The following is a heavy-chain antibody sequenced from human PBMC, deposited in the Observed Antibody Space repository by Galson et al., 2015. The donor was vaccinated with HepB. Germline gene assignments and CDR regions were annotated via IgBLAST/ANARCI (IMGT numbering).Heavy chain of an antibody. CDR3: ATSLTYYDILTGLDY. D-gene: IGHD3-9*01. CDR2: ISGSGGST. V-gene: IGHV3-23*01. Sequence: SLRLSCAASGFTFSSYAMSWVRQAPGKGLEWVSAISGSGGSTYYADSVKGRFTISRDNSKNTPYLQMNSLRAEDTAVYYCATSLTYYDILTGLDYWGQGTLVTVSS. J-gene: IGHJ4*02. CDR1: GFTFSSYA.